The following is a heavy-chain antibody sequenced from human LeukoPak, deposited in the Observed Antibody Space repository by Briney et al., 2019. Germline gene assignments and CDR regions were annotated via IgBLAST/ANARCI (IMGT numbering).Heavy chain of an antibody. CDR2: LNPNNGDT. V-gene: IGHV1-2*06. CDR1: GYTFTANY. Sequence: ASVKVSCKASGYTFTANYMHWVRQAPGQGLEWMGRLNPNNGDTTYAQKFQGRVTMTRDTSISTAYMELSSLRSDDTAVYYCAGEGRNWFDPWGQGTLVTVSS. J-gene: IGHJ5*02. CDR3: AGEGRNWFDP.